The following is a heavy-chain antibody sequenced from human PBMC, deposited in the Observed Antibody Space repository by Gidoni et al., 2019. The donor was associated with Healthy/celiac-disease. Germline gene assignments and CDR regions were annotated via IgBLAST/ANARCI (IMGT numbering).Heavy chain of an antibody. CDR3: ARVGSGWYLGLDY. CDR2: INHSVST. CDR1: RWSFSGYY. D-gene: IGHD6-19*01. Sequence: QVQLQQWGAGLLKPSETRSLTCAVYRWSFSGYYWSWTRQPPGKGLEWIGEINHSVSTNYNPTLKSRVTISVDTSKNQFSLKLSSVTAADTAVYYCARVGSGWYLGLDYWGQGTLVTVSS. J-gene: IGHJ4*02. V-gene: IGHV4-34*01.